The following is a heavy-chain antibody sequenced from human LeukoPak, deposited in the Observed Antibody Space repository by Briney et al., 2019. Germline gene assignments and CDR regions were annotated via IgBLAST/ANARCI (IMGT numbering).Heavy chain of an antibody. CDR1: GFTFSGYS. V-gene: IGHV3-48*02. CDR3: ARDIPGGSSWGYYFDY. Sequence: GGSLRLSCEASGFTFSGYSMNWVRQAPGKGLEWISYISSSSSAIYYADSVKGRFTISRDNAKNSLYLQMSSLRDEDTAVYYCARDIPGGSSWGYYFDYWGQGTLVTVSS. J-gene: IGHJ4*02. D-gene: IGHD6-6*01. CDR2: ISSSSSAI.